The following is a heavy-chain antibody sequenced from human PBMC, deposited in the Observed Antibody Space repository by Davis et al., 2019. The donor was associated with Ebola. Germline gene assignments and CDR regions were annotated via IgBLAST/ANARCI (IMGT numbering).Heavy chain of an antibody. CDR3: ARHTSYGGKTWFDP. CDR1: GGSISNYY. D-gene: IGHD4-23*01. CDR2: IYYSGST. Sequence: MPSETLSLTCTVSGGSISNYYWSWIRQSPGKGLEWIAYIYYSGSTSYNPSLKSRVTISVDTSENQFSLRLTSVTAADTALYYCARHTSYGGKTWFDPWGQGTLVTVSS. V-gene: IGHV4-59*08. J-gene: IGHJ5*02.